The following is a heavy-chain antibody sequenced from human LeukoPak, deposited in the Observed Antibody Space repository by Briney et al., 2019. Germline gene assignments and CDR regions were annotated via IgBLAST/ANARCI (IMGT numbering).Heavy chain of an antibody. Sequence: GGSLRLSCAASGFTFSDHYMDWVRQAPGKGLEWVGRTRNKANGNTTEYAASVKCRFTIARDDSKNSLYLQMNSLKTEDTAVYYCARESFSRTVRDWPYFDYWVQGTLATVSS. CDR2: TRNKANGNTT. CDR3: ARESFSRTVRDWPYFDY. V-gene: IGHV3-72*01. J-gene: IGHJ4*02. CDR1: GFTFSDHY. D-gene: IGHD2-21*02.